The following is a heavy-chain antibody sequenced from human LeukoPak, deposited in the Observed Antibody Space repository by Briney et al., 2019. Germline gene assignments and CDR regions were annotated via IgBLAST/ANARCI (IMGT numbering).Heavy chain of an antibody. CDR1: GYTLTELS. D-gene: IGHD2-15*01. CDR3: ATGDPTLPYYYYYGMDV. Sequence: ASVNVSCKVSGYTLTELSMHWVRQAPGKGLDWMGGFDPEDGETIYEQKFQGRVTMTEDTSTDTAYMELSSLRSEDTAVYYCATGDPTLPYYYYYGMDVWGQGTTVTVSS. CDR2: FDPEDGET. V-gene: IGHV1-24*01. J-gene: IGHJ6*02.